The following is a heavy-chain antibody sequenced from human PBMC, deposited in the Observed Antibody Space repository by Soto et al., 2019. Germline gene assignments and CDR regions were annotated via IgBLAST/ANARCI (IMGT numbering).Heavy chain of an antibody. CDR1: GYTFTSYG. CDR3: ARVTTGSGSYLSY. J-gene: IGHJ4*02. Sequence: ASVKVSCKASGYTFTSYGISWVRRAPGQGLEWMGWISPYNGNTYYAQNLQGRVTMTTDTSTSTAYMEVRSLRSDDTAVYYCARVTTGSGSYLSYWGQGTLVTVSS. V-gene: IGHV1-18*01. CDR2: ISPYNGNT. D-gene: IGHD3-10*01.